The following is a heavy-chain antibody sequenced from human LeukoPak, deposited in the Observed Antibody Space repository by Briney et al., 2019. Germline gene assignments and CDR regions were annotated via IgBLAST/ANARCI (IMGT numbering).Heavy chain of an antibody. Sequence: ASVKVSCKASGYIFTGYYMHWVRQAPGQGLEWMGWINPNSGDTNYAQKFQGRVTMTRDMSTSTVYMELSSLRSEDTAVYYCARELTMVRGVIIRKGVNYFDYWGQGTLVTVSS. CDR1: GYIFTGYY. CDR3: ARELTMVRGVIIRKGVNYFDY. CDR2: INPNSGDT. D-gene: IGHD3-10*01. J-gene: IGHJ4*02. V-gene: IGHV1-2*02.